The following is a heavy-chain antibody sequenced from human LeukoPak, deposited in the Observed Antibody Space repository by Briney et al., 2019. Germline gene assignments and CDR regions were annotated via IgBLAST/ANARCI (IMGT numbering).Heavy chain of an antibody. Sequence: SVKDSCKASGGTFSSYAISWVRQAPGQGLEWMGGIIPIFGTANYAQKFQGRVTITTDESTSTAYMEQSSLRSEDTAVYYCARVKLSGYSYGPNWGQGTLVTVSS. CDR3: ARVKLSGYSYGPN. V-gene: IGHV1-69*05. D-gene: IGHD5-18*01. CDR2: IIPIFGTA. CDR1: GGTFSSYA. J-gene: IGHJ4*02.